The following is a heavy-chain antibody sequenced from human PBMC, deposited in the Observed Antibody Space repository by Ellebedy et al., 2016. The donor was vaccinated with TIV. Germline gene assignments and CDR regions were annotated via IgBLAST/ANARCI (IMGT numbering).Heavy chain of an antibody. CDR2: ISANNGDT. D-gene: IGHD3-10*01. V-gene: IGHV1-18*04. Sequence: AASVTVSCKTSGYTFTSYGISWVRQAPGQGLEWMGWISANNGDTNYAQKFQGRVTMTTDTSTTTVYMELRSLRSDDTAVYYCARGRSFNWGQGTLVTVSS. CDR1: GYTFTSYG. CDR3: ARGRSFN. J-gene: IGHJ4*02.